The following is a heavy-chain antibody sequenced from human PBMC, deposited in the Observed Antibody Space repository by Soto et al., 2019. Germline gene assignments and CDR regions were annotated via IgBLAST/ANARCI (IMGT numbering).Heavy chain of an antibody. CDR2: ISNDENIK. CDR3: ARGLRSVLDY. D-gene: IGHD6-6*01. CDR1: GFTFRNFG. Sequence: SLRLSCVASGFTFRNFGMHWVRQAPGKGLEWVAVISNDENIKQYADSVRGRFAIARDNSKNTLYLQVTSLRAEDTAIYYCARGLRSVLDYWGQGALVTGLL. V-gene: IGHV3-33*01. J-gene: IGHJ4*02.